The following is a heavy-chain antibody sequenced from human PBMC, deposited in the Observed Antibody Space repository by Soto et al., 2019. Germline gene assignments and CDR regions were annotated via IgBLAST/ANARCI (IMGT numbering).Heavy chain of an antibody. D-gene: IGHD3-10*01. Sequence: QVQLQQWGAGLLKPSETLSLTCAVYGGSFSGYYWSWIRQPPGKGLEWIGEINHSGSTNYNPSLKSRVSISVDTSKNQFSLKLRSVTAADTAVYYCARAGSGVIQYFDYWGQGTLVTVSS. CDR3: ARAGSGVIQYFDY. CDR1: GGSFSGYY. CDR2: INHSGST. J-gene: IGHJ4*02. V-gene: IGHV4-34*01.